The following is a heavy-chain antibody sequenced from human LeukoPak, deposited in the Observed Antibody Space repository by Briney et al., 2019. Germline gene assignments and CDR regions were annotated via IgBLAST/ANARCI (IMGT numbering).Heavy chain of an antibody. Sequence: SGGSLRLSCAASGFTFDDYTMHWVRQAPGKGLEWVSLISWDGGSTYYADSVKGRFTISRDNSKNSLYLQMNSLRTEDTALYYCARRGDGGRSFDYWGQGTLVTVSS. CDR3: ARRGDGGRSFDY. CDR1: GFTFDDYT. V-gene: IGHV3-43*01. CDR2: ISWDGGST. J-gene: IGHJ4*02. D-gene: IGHD4-23*01.